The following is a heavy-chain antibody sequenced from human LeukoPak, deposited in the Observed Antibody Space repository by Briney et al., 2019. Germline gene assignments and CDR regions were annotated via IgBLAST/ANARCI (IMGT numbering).Heavy chain of an antibody. CDR3: ARGRLSGYPGFWFDP. D-gene: IGHD6-25*01. Sequence: ASVKVSCKTSGFPFTSYDINWVRQATGQGLEWMGWMNPNSGNTGSAQKFQGRLTMTRNTSISTAYMELSSLTSVDTAVYYCARGRLSGYPGFWFDPWGQGTLVTVSS. CDR1: GFPFTSYD. CDR2: MNPNSGNT. J-gene: IGHJ5*02. V-gene: IGHV1-8*01.